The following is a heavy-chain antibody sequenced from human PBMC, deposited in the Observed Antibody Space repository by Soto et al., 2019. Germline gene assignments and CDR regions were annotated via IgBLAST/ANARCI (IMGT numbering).Heavy chain of an antibody. CDR3: ARQGCSGGNCYPLGFGP. J-gene: IGHJ5*02. CDR1: GGSINSGGYY. Sequence: SETLSLTCTVSGGSINSGGYYWTWIRQRPGKGLEWIGHISYSGSTYYNPSLKSRVTISLDTSKNQFSLKLCSLTAADTAVYYCARQGCSGGNCYPLGFGPWGQGTLVTVSS. CDR2: ISYSGST. D-gene: IGHD2-15*01. V-gene: IGHV4-31*03.